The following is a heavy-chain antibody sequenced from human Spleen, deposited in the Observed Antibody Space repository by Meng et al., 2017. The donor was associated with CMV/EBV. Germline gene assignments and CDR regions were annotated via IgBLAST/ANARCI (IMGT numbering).Heavy chain of an antibody. CDR3: ARDRGCGGDCYSANYYYYGMDV. V-gene: IGHV4-34*01. J-gene: IGHJ6*02. CDR1: GGSMSSYY. D-gene: IGHD2-21*01. CDR2: INHSGST. Sequence: SETLSLTCTVSGGSMSSYYWSWIRQPPGKALEWIGEINHSGSTNYNPSLKSRVTISVDTSKNQFSLKLSSVTAADTAVYFCARDRGCGGDCYSANYYYYGMDVWGQGTTVTVSS.